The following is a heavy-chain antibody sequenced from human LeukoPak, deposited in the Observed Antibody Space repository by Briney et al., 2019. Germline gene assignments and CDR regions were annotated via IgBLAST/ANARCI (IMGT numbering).Heavy chain of an antibody. Sequence: PGGSLRLSCAASGFTFSSYEMNWVRQAPGKGLGWVSYISSSGSTIYYADSVKGRFTISRDNAKNSLYLQMNSLRAEDTAVYYCARDAGVRLGSADYWGQGTLVTVSS. J-gene: IGHJ4*02. CDR3: ARDAGVRLGSADY. V-gene: IGHV3-48*03. CDR2: ISSSGSTI. D-gene: IGHD3-16*01. CDR1: GFTFSSYE.